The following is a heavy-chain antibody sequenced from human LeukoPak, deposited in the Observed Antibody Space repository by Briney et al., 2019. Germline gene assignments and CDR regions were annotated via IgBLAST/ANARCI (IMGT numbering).Heavy chain of an antibody. V-gene: IGHV4-4*07. Sequence: PSETLSLTCTVSGGSISSYYWSWIRQPAGKGLEWIGRIYTSGSTNYNPSLKSRVTMSVDTSKNQFSLKLSSVTAADTAVYYCARGTSYCSSTSCSPSLGFDYWGQGTLVTVSS. CDR3: ARGTSYCSSTSCSPSLGFDY. CDR2: IYTSGST. J-gene: IGHJ4*02. D-gene: IGHD2-2*01. CDR1: GGSISSYY.